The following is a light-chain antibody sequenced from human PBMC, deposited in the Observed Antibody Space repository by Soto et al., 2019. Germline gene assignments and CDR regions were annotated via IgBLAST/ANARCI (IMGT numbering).Light chain of an antibody. V-gene: IGKV1-39*01. CDR2: AAS. CDR3: QQSYSTPWT. Sequence: DIQMTQSPSSLSASVGHRVPITCRASQSISSYLNWYQQKPGKAPKLLIYAASSLQSGVPSRFSDSGSGTDFTLTISSLQPEDFATYYCQQSYSTPWTFGQGTKVDIK. CDR1: QSISSY. J-gene: IGKJ1*01.